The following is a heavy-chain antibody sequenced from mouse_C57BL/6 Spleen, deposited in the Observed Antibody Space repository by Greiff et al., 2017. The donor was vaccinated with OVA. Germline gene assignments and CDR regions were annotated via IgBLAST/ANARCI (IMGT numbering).Heavy chain of an antibody. D-gene: IGHD1-1*01. Sequence: EVKLMESGPELVKPGASVKIPCKASGYTFTDYNMDWVKQSHGKSLEWIGDINPNNGGTIYNQKFKGKATLTVDKSSSTAYMELRSLTSEDTAVYYCARRVHYYGSSPWFAYWGQGTLVTVSA. CDR3: ARRVHYYGSSPWFAY. CDR1: GYTFTDYN. CDR2: INPNNGGT. J-gene: IGHJ3*01. V-gene: IGHV1-18*01.